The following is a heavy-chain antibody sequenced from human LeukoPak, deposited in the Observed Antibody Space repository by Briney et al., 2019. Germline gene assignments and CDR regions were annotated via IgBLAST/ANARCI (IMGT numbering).Heavy chain of an antibody. CDR3: AGGTYSSSGFDY. V-gene: IGHV4-34*01. J-gene: IGHJ4*02. Sequence: SETLSLTCAVYGGSFSGYYWSWIRQPPGKGLEWIGEINHSGSTNYNPSLKSRVTISVDTSKNQFSLKLSSVTAADTAVYYCAGGTYSSSGFDYWGQGTLVTVSS. CDR1: GGSFSGYY. D-gene: IGHD6-6*01. CDR2: INHSGST.